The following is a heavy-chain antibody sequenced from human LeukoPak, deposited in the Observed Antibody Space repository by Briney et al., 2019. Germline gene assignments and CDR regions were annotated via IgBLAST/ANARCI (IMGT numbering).Heavy chain of an antibody. CDR3: AELGITMIGGV. CDR2: ISSSGSTI. Sequence: GGSLSLSCAASGFTFSSYEMNWVRQAPGKGLEWVSYISSSGSTICYADSVKGRFTISRDNAKNSLYLQMNSLRAEDTAVYYCAELGITMIGGVWGKGTTVTISS. D-gene: IGHD3-10*02. CDR1: GFTFSSYE. V-gene: IGHV3-48*03. J-gene: IGHJ6*04.